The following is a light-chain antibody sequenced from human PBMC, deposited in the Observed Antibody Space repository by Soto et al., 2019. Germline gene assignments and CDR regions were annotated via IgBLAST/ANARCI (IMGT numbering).Light chain of an antibody. CDR2: GNT. V-gene: IGLV1-40*01. CDR1: SSNIGAGYD. Sequence: QAVVTQPPSVSGAPGQRVTISCTGSSSNIGAGYDVHWYQQVPGTAPKLLIYGNTNRPSGVPDRFSASKSGTSATLGITGLQTGDEADYYCGTWDSSLSAVVFGGGTKLTVL. CDR3: GTWDSSLSAVV. J-gene: IGLJ2*01.